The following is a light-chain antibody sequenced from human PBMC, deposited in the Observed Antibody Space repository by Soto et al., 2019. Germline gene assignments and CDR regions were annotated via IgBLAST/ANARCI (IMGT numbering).Light chain of an antibody. Sequence: EIVMTQSPGTLSLSPGESATLSCIASQSVDGYLAWYQQKPGQAPRLLIYGASTRATGVTARFRGGGSGTEFTLTISSLQSEDSAVYYCQQYHKWPPITFGQGTRLEI. V-gene: IGKV3-15*01. CDR2: GAS. CDR3: QQYHKWPPIT. CDR1: QSVDGY. J-gene: IGKJ5*01.